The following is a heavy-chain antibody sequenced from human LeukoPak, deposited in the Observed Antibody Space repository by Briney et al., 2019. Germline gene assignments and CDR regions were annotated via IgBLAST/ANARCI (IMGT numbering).Heavy chain of an antibody. CDR1: GFTFTDFW. V-gene: IGHV3-7*01. CDR2: IRQEGSEK. CDR3: ARDGTAPGLYFDL. Sequence: GGSLRLSCEVSGFTFTDFWMNWVRQAPGKGPEWVASIRQEGSEKTYVDSVTGRFTISRDNTKNSLSLQLNGLRAEDTAVYYCARDGTAPGLYFDLWGQGTLVTVSS. D-gene: IGHD6-13*01. J-gene: IGHJ4*01.